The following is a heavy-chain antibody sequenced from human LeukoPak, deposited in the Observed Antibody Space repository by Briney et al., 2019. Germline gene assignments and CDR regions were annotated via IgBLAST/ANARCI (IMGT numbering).Heavy chain of an antibody. CDR2: IYPGDSDT. J-gene: IGHJ5*02. Sequence: GESLKISCKSSGYSFTSYWIGWVRQMPGKGLEWMGIIYPGDSDTRYSPSFQGQVTISADKSISTAYLQRSSLKASDTAMYYCARLAAAGRNWFDPWGQGTLVTVSS. V-gene: IGHV5-51*01. CDR3: ARLAAAGRNWFDP. D-gene: IGHD6-13*01. CDR1: GYSFTSYW.